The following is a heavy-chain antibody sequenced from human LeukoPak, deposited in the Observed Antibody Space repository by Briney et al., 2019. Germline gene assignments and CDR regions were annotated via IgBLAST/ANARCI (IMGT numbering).Heavy chain of an antibody. D-gene: IGHD3-16*01. V-gene: IGHV3-21*01. Sequence: KPGGSLRLSCAASGFTFSSYSMNWVRQAPGKGLEWVSSISSSSSYIYYADSVKGRFTISRDNAKNSLYVQMNSLRAEDTAVYYCARGRGDWFDPWGQGTLVTVSS. J-gene: IGHJ5*02. CDR3: ARGRGDWFDP. CDR2: ISSSSSYI. CDR1: GFTFSSYS.